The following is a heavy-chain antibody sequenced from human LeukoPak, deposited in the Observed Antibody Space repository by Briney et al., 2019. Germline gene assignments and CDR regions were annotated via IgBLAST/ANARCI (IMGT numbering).Heavy chain of an antibody. D-gene: IGHD3-16*02. Sequence: PGGSLRLSCAASGFTFSSYAMSWVRQAPGKGLEWLSGISGSGGSTYYADSVKGRFTISRDNSKNTLYVQMNSLRAEDTAVYYCAKWLEGYVWGSYPDYWGQGTLVTVSS. J-gene: IGHJ4*02. CDR1: GFTFSSYA. CDR2: ISGSGGST. V-gene: IGHV3-23*01. CDR3: AKWLEGYVWGSYPDY.